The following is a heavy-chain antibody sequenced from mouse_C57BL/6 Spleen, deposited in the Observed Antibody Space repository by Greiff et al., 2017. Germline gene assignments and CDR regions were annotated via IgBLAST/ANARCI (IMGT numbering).Heavy chain of an antibody. J-gene: IGHJ4*01. CDR1: GFTFSSYA. D-gene: IGHD2-4*01. Sequence: EVHLVESGEGLVKPGGSLKLSCAASGFTFSSYAMSWFRQTPEKRLEWVAYISSGGDYIYYADTVKGRFTISRDNARNTLYLQMSSLKSEDTAMYYCTRYDYDRAMDYWGQGTSVTVAS. CDR3: TRYDYDRAMDY. CDR2: ISSGGDYI. V-gene: IGHV5-9-1*02.